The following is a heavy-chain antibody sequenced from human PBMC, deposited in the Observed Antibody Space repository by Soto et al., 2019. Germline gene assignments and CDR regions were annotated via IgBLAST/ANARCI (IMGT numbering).Heavy chain of an antibody. CDR2: ISGSGGST. CDR1: GFTFSSYA. V-gene: IGHV3-23*01. Sequence: LRLSCAASGFTFSSYAMSWVRQAPGKGLEWVSAISGSGGSTYYADSVKGRFTISRDNSKNTLYLQMNSLRAEDTAVYYCAKDGYGSGSYYYGMDVWGQGTTVTVFS. CDR3: AKDGYGSGSYYYGMDV. J-gene: IGHJ6*02. D-gene: IGHD3-10*01.